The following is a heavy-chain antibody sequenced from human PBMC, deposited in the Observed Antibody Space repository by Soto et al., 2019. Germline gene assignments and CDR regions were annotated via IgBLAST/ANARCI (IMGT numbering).Heavy chain of an antibody. V-gene: IGHV4-59*01. CDR1: GDSISRYY. J-gene: IGHJ6*02. CDR3: ARDQGGGFLKGSGMDV. D-gene: IGHD3-10*01. CDR2: IYYSGET. Sequence: QVQLQESGPGLVKPSETLSLTCSVSGDSISRYYWSWIRLSPGKGLEWIGYIYYSGETNYNPSVRSRVTMSVDRTKNPFSLKLSSVTAADMAVYYCARDQGGGFLKGSGMDVWGQGTMVTVSS.